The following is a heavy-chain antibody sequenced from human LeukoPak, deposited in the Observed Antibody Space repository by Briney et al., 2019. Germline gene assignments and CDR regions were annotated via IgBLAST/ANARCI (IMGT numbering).Heavy chain of an antibody. CDR1: GFTFSDYY. V-gene: IGHV3-11*01. CDR3: ASSDGYNAK. CDR2: ISTSGSTI. Sequence: GGCLRLSCAASGFTFSDYYMSWVRQAPGKGLEWLSYISTSGSTIYYADSVKGRFTISRDNAKNSLFLQMNSLRAEDTAVYYCASSDGYNAKWGQGTLVTVSS. J-gene: IGHJ4*02. D-gene: IGHD5-24*01.